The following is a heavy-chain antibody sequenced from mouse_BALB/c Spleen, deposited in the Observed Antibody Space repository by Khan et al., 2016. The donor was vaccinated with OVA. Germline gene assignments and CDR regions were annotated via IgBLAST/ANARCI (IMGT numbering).Heavy chain of an antibody. CDR3: ARGNWQSYYFDY. J-gene: IGHJ2*01. CDR2: INPYNGGT. Sequence: VQLKQSGPELVKPGASVKMSCKPSGYIFTNYVLHWVKQKPGQGLEWIGYINPYNGGTKYNEKFKGKATLASDKSSITAYMELSSLTSEDSAVYYCARGNWQSYYFDYWGLGTTLTLSS. V-gene: IGHV1S136*01. CDR1: GYIFTNYV. D-gene: IGHD4-1*01.